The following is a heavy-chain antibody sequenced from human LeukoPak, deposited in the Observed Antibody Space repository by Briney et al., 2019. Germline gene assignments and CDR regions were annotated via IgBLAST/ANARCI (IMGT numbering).Heavy chain of an antibody. D-gene: IGHD3-3*01. CDR2: IKQDGSEK. V-gene: IGHV3-7*01. CDR3: AREGSVFWSGYLTPTDY. Sequence: GGSLRLSCAASGFTFSSYWMSWVRQAPGKGLEWVANIKQDGSEKYYVDSVKGRFTISRDNAKNSLYLQMNSLRAEDTAVYYCAREGSVFWSGYLTPTDYWGQGTLATVSS. J-gene: IGHJ4*02. CDR1: GFTFSSYW.